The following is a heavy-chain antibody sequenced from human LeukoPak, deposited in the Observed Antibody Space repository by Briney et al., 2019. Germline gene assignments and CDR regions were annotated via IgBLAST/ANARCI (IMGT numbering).Heavy chain of an antibody. V-gene: IGHV4-39*07. CDR1: GGSTSSSSYY. Sequence: SETLSLTCTVSGGSTSSSSYYWGWIRQPPGKGLEWIGSIYYSGSTYYNPSLKSRVTISVDTSKNQFSLKLSSVTAADTAVYYCARDSSNLGVRGVEFDYWGQGTLVTVSS. CDR3: ARDSSNLGVRGVEFDY. D-gene: IGHD3-10*01. J-gene: IGHJ4*02. CDR2: IYYSGST.